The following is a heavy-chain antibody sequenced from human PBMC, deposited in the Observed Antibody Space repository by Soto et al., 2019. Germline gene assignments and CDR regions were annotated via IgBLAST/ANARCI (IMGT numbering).Heavy chain of an antibody. Sequence: SETLSLTCTVSGGSISSYYWSWIRQPPGKGLEWIGYISYSGSTNYNPSLKSRVTISVGTSKNQFSLRLSSVTAADTAVYYCARGGGVYYFDYWGQGTLVTVSS. V-gene: IGHV4-59*01. CDR1: GGSISSYY. J-gene: IGHJ4*02. CDR3: ARGGGVYYFDY. D-gene: IGHD2-8*02. CDR2: ISYSGST.